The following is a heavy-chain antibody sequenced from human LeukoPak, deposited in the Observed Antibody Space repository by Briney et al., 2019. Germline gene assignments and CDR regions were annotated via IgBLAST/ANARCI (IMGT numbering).Heavy chain of an antibody. CDR1: GDSIRDYY. J-gene: IGHJ3*02. CDR2: IFYNSSP. D-gene: IGHD3-9*01. Sequence: SETLSLTCTVSGDSIRDYYWSWIRQPPGKGLEWIAYIFYNSSPNYNPSLKSRATISVDTSKNQFSLRLSSVTAADTAVYYCARYFDWPWAFDIWGQGTKVTVSS. CDR3: ARYFDWPWAFDI. V-gene: IGHV4-59*01.